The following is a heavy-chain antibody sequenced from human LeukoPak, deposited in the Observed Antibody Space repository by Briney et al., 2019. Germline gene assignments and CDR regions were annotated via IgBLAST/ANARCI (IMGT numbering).Heavy chain of an antibody. CDR3: ARYCSGGSCYRRALDY. D-gene: IGHD2-15*01. CDR1: GYSFTSYW. CDR2: IYPGDSDT. Sequence: GESLKISCKGSGYSFTSYWIGWVRQVPGKGLEWMGIIYPGDSDTRYSPSFQGQVTISADKSISTAYLQWSSLKASDTAMYYCARYCSGGSCYRRALDYWGQGTLVTVSS. J-gene: IGHJ4*02. V-gene: IGHV5-51*01.